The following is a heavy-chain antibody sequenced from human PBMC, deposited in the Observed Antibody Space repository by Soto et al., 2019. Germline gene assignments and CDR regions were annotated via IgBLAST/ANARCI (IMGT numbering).Heavy chain of an antibody. V-gene: IGHV3-30-3*01. CDR3: ARRSPSSVMSFNDALDF. Sequence: QVQLVESGGGVVQPGWSLRLSCAASGFSFSSYAMHWVRQAPGKGLEWVAVISYDGGSKTYADSVKGRFTISRDNSKNPLSLQMNSLKGEDTAVYYCARRSPSSVMSFNDALDFWGQGTMVTFSS. CDR2: ISYDGGSK. CDR1: GFSFSSYA. D-gene: IGHD3-16*01. J-gene: IGHJ3*01.